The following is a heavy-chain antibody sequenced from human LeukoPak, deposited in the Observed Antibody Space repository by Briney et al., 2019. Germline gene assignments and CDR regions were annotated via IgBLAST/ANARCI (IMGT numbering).Heavy chain of an antibody. CDR3: ARIDGSGTYYNPQNWFDP. CDR1: GGSFSGYY. CDR2: INQSGST. D-gene: IGHD3-10*01. Sequence: SETLSLTCAVYGGSFSGYYWTWIRQSPAKGLEWIGEINQSGSTNYNPSLKSRVTISVDTSKNQFSLALTSVTAADTAVYYCARIDGSGTYYNPQNWFDPWGQGTQVTVSS. J-gene: IGHJ5*02. V-gene: IGHV4-34*01.